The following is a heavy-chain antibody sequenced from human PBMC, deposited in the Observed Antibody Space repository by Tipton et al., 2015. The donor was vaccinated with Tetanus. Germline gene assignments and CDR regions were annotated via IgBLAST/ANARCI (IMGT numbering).Heavy chain of an antibody. V-gene: IGHV3-48*02. Sequence: SLRLSCIASGFSFNTYSMNWVRQAPGKGLEWISYISSHSDLIYYADSVKGRFTISRDNAKSSLYLEMSSLRDDDTAMYFCTRDGGYDPGTYYSEYGMDVWGQGTPVRVSS. CDR2: ISSHSDLI. CDR1: GFSFNTYS. CDR3: TRDGGYDPGTYYSEYGMDV. J-gene: IGHJ6*02. D-gene: IGHD3-10*01.